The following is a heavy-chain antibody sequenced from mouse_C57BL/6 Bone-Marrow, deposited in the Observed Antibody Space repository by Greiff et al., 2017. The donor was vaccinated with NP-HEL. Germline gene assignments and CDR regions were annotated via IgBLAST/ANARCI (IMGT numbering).Heavy chain of an antibody. D-gene: IGHD1-1*01. CDR1: GFNIKDDY. CDR3: TTGGSSPYAMDY. V-gene: IGHV14-4*01. Sequence: QLPQSGAELVRPGASVKLSCTVSGFNIKDDYMHWVKQRPEQGLEWIGWIDPENGDTEYASKFQGKATITADTSSNTAYLQLSSLTSEDTAVYYCTTGGSSPYAMDYWGQGTSVTVSS. J-gene: IGHJ4*01. CDR2: IDPENGDT.